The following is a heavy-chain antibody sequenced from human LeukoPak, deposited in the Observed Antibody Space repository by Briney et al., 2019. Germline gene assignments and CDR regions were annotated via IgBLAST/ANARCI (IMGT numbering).Heavy chain of an antibody. Sequence: PSETLSLTCTVSGGSISSGGYYWSWIRQPPGKGLEWIGSFYYRGTTYYNPSLRSRVPFFVDTSQNQFSLNLSSVTAADTAVYYCARHGPSGRQQVVSGRWPLWHFDLWGRGTLVIVSS. CDR2: FYYRGTT. CDR1: GGSISSGGYY. V-gene: IGHV4-39*01. CDR3: ARHGPSGRQQVVSGRWPLWHFDL. J-gene: IGHJ2*01. D-gene: IGHD6-13*01.